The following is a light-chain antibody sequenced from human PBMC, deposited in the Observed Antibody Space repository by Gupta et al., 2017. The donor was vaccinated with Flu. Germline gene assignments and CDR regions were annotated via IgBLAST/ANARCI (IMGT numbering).Light chain of an antibody. CDR3: QQYGSSPET. Sequence: EIVLTQSPGTLSLSPGARATLSCRASQSVSSSYLAWYQQKPGQAPRLLIYGASSRATGISDRFSGSGSGTDFTLTINRLEPEDFAVYYCQQYGSSPETFGQGTKVEIK. V-gene: IGKV3-20*01. CDR1: QSVSSSY. J-gene: IGKJ1*01. CDR2: GAS.